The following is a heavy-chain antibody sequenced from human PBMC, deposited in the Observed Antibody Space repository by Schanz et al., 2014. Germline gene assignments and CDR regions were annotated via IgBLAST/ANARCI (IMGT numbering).Heavy chain of an antibody. D-gene: IGHD3-22*01. J-gene: IGHJ4*02. CDR1: GFTLSSYW. Sequence: EVKLVESGGGAVRPGGSLRLSCAASGFTLSSYWMHWVRQVPGKGLEWVSALSGSGGSTYYADSVKGRFTISRDNSKNTLYLQMNSLRAEDTAVYYCAKDPSHGDYDYYFDYWGQGTLXTVSS. V-gene: IGHV3-23*04. CDR3: AKDPSHGDYDYYFDY. CDR2: LSGSGGST.